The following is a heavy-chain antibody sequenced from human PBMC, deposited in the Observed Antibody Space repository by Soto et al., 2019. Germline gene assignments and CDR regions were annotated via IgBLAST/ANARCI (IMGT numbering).Heavy chain of an antibody. Sequence: QVQLQESGPGLVKPSETLSLTCTVSGGSISNSFWSWIRQPPGKGLEWIGYISKIGTKYHPSLKSRVTISVDTSRAQLSLQLNSVTAADTAVYYCARVEGVTVPQAQNNYNYALDVWGQGTTVTVSS. CDR3: ARVEGVTVPQAQNNYNYALDV. CDR2: ISKIGT. V-gene: IGHV4-59*01. D-gene: IGHD1-1*01. CDR1: GGSISNSF. J-gene: IGHJ6*02.